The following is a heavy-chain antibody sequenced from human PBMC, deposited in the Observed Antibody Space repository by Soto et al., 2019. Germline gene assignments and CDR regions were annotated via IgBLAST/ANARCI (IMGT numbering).Heavy chain of an antibody. CDR1: GFTFDYYS. D-gene: IGHD4-17*01. V-gene: IGHV3-43*01. J-gene: IGHJ4*02. CDR3: GKDGAVSDYTYLDY. Sequence: PGGSLRLSCAASGFTFDYYSMHWVRQAPGKGLEWVSLISWDGRSTYYADSVEGRFTISRDNSKNSLYLQMNSLTTEDTAFYYCGKDGAVSDYTYLDYWGQGALVTVSS. CDR2: ISWDGRST.